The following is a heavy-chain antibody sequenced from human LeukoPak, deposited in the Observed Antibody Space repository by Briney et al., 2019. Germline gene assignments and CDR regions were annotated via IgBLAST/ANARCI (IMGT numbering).Heavy chain of an antibody. Sequence: SETLSLTCTVSGGSISSSSYYWGWIRQPPGKGLEWIGSIYYSGSTYYNPSLKSRVTISVDTSENQFSLKLSSVTAADTAVYYCARLGRSSSSVGKYYFDYWGQGTLVTVSS. CDR2: IYYSGST. CDR1: GGSISSSSYY. V-gene: IGHV4-39*01. J-gene: IGHJ4*02. D-gene: IGHD6-6*01. CDR3: ARLGRSSSSVGKYYFDY.